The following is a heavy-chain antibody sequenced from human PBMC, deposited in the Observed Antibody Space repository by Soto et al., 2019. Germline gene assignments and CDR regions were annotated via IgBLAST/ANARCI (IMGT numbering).Heavy chain of an antibody. Sequence: EVQLVESGGGLVQPGRSLRLSCAASGFNFDDYDMHWVRQPPGKGLEWVSGISWNSGSIGYADSVKGRFTISRDNAKNYLYLPMNTLRAEDTALYYCAKDKAGIWSGSLGMDVWGQGTTVTVSS. V-gene: IGHV3-9*01. CDR2: ISWNSGSI. D-gene: IGHD3-3*01. J-gene: IGHJ6*02. CDR1: GFNFDDYD. CDR3: AKDKAGIWSGSLGMDV.